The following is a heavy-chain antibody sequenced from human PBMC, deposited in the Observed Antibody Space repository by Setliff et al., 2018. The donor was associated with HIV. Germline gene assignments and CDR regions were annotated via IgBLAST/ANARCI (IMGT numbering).Heavy chain of an antibody. V-gene: IGHV1-46*01. CDR3: ARGWEGGMDY. Sequence: ASVKVSCKASGYTFTRYFMHRVRQAPGQGLEWLGMINPSGGSTWYAQKFQGRVTMTGDTSTNTLYMELSSLRSEDTAVYYCARGWEGGMDYWGQGTLVTVSS. CDR1: GYTFTRYF. CDR2: INPSGGST. D-gene: IGHD1-26*01. J-gene: IGHJ4*02.